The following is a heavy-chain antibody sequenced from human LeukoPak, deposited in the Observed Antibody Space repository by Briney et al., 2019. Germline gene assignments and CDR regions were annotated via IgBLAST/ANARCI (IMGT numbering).Heavy chain of an antibody. D-gene: IGHD6-13*01. J-gene: IGHJ4*02. CDR2: ISSGGRYI. CDR1: GFTFSSFE. Sequence: GGSLRLSCAASGFTFSSFEMNWVRQAPGKGLEWVSSISSGGRYIYYADSVKGRFTISRDNAKNSLYLQMNSLRAEDTAVYYCARDLEIAATSPPWGQGTLVTVSS. CDR3: ARDLEIAATSPP. V-gene: IGHV3-48*03.